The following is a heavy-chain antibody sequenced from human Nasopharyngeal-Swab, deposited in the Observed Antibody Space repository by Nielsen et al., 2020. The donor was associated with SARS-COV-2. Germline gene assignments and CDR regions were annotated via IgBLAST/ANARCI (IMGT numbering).Heavy chain of an antibody. D-gene: IGHD2-15*01. Sequence: ASVKVSCKASGYTFTSYYMHWVRQAPGQGLEWMGIINPSGGSTSYAQKFQGRVTMTRDTSTSTVYMELSSLRSEDTAVYYCARDLSPGYCSGGSCLDYYGMDVWGQGTTVTASS. J-gene: IGHJ6*02. CDR3: ARDLSPGYCSGGSCLDYYGMDV. CDR1: GYTFTSYY. V-gene: IGHV1-46*01. CDR2: INPSGGST.